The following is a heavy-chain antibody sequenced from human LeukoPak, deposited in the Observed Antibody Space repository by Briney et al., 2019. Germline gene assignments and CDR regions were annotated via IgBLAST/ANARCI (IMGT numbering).Heavy chain of an antibody. V-gene: IGHV3-30*04. CDR1: GFTFSNYA. CDR2: ISYEGSDK. CDR3: ARELGNYYDSSGYPETLNAFDI. D-gene: IGHD3-22*01. J-gene: IGHJ3*02. Sequence: PGGSLRLSCAASGFTFSNYAMHWVRQAPGKALEWVAFISYEGSDKYYADSVRGRFTISRDNSKSTLYLQMNSLRAEDTAVYHCARELGNYYDSSGYPETLNAFDIWGQGTMVTVSS.